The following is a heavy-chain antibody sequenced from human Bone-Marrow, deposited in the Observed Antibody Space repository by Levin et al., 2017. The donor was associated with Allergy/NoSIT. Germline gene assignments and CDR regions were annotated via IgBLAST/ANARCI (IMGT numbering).Heavy chain of an antibody. CDR3: TRDTFGVDDY. J-gene: IGHJ4*02. CDR1: GFSVSRYW. V-gene: IGHV3-74*01. D-gene: IGHD3-3*01. CDR2: INEDGSTI. Sequence: GESLKISCAASGFSVSRYWMHWVRQAPGKGLAWVSRINEDGSTINYADSVEGRFTISRDSAKNTLYLPMNSLRVEDTAVYYCTRDTFGVDDYWGQGTMVTVSS.